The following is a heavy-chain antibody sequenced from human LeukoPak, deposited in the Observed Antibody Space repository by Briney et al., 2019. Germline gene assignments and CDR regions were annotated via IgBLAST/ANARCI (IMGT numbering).Heavy chain of an antibody. Sequence: SQTLSLTCTVSGGSISSGGYYWSWIRQHPGKGLEWIGYIYYSGSTYYNPSLKSRVTISVDTSKNQFSLKLSSVTAADTAVYYCARGLTGGGVHQHFDYWGQGTLVTVSS. V-gene: IGHV4-31*03. CDR3: ARGLTGGGVHQHFDY. CDR1: GGSISSGGYY. J-gene: IGHJ4*02. CDR2: IYYSGST. D-gene: IGHD2-8*01.